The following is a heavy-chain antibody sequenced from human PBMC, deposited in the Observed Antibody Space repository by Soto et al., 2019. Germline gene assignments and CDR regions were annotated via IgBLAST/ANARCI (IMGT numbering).Heavy chain of an antibody. D-gene: IGHD3-10*01. Sequence: PGGSLRLSCAASGFTFSSYAMSWVRQAPGKGLEWVSAISGSGGSTYYADSVKGRFTISRDNSKNTLYLQMNSLRAEDTAVYYCAKGLLWFGELSLNFDYWGQGTLVTVSS. CDR3: AKGLLWFGELSLNFDY. J-gene: IGHJ4*02. CDR2: ISGSGGST. CDR1: GFTFSSYA. V-gene: IGHV3-23*01.